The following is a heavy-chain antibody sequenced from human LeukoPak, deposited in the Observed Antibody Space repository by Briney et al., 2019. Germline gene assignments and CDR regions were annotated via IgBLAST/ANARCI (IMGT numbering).Heavy chain of an antibody. D-gene: IGHD3-3*02. CDR1: GFSVSLNY. Sequence: GGSLTLSCAASGFSVSLNYMNWVRQAPWKGLEWVSILYSGSDTYYADSVKGRFTISRDSSKNMLFLHMNSLRAEDTAVYCARVGDHFHWYLDLWGRGTLVTVSS. V-gene: IGHV3-53*01. J-gene: IGHJ2*01. CDR3: ARVGDHFHWYLDL. CDR2: LYSGSDT.